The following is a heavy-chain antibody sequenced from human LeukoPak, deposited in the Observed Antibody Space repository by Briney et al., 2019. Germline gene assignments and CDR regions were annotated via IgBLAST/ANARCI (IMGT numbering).Heavy chain of an antibody. J-gene: IGHJ4*02. CDR3: ARADYGGNLKDKYFDY. D-gene: IGHD4-23*01. Sequence: SETLSLTCTVSTGSISSYYWTWIRQPPGKGLEWIGYVHYSGSTNSSPSLKSRVTISIDTSKNQFSLKLSSVTAADTAVYYCARADYGGNLKDKYFDYWGQGTLVTVSS. CDR2: VHYSGST. CDR1: TGSISSYY. V-gene: IGHV4-59*01.